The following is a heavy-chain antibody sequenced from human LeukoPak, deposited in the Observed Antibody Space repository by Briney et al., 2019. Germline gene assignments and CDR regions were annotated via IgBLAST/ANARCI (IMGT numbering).Heavy chain of an antibody. CDR1: GDTFSSYA. D-gene: IGHD3-10*01. V-gene: IGHV1-69*13. J-gene: IGHJ4*02. CDR2: IIPIFGTA. CDR3: ATDVRYYGSGSYYPPADY. Sequence: SVKVSCKSSGDTFSSYAISWVRQAPGQGLEWMGGIIPIFGTANYAQKFQGRVTITADESTSTAYMELSSLRSEDTAVYYCATDVRYYGSGSYYPPADYWGQGTLVTVSS.